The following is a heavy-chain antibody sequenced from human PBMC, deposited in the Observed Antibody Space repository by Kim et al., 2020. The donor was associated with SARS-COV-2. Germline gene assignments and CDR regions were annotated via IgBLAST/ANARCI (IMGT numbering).Heavy chain of an antibody. J-gene: IGHJ4*02. CDR3: AKEFGSGTYYFDY. Sequence: YCDSVEVRFTISRDNSKNTLYLQMNSLRAEDTAVYYCAKEFGSGTYYFDYWGQGTLVTVSS. V-gene: IGHV3-33*06. D-gene: IGHD3-10*01.